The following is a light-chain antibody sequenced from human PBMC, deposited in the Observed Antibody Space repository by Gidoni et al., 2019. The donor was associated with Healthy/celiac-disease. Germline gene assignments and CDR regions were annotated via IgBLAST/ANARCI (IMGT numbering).Light chain of an antibody. Sequence: DIQVTQSPSSLSASVGYRVTITCHASQDISNYLNWYQQKPGKAPKLLIYDASNLETGDPSSFSGSGSGKDFTVTISRLQPEDIATYYGQQYDNLPSTFGQGTRLEIK. J-gene: IGKJ5*01. V-gene: IGKV1-33*01. CDR3: QQYDNLPST. CDR2: DAS. CDR1: QDISNY.